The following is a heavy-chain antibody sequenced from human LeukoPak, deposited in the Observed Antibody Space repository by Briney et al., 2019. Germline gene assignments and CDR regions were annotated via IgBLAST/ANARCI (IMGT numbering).Heavy chain of an antibody. V-gene: IGHV3-48*04. CDR2: ISRSNTM. D-gene: IGHD6-13*01. CDR3: AREVTGYSRD. Sequence: GGSLRLSCAASGFTFSSYGINWVRQAPGKGLEWVSYISRSNTMYYADSVKGRFTISRDNAKNTQYLQRSSLRAEYTAVYYCAREVTGYSRDWGQGTLVTVSS. J-gene: IGHJ4*02. CDR1: GFTFSSYG.